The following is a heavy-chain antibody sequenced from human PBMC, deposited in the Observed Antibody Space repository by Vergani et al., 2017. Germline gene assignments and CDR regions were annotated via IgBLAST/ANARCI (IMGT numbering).Heavy chain of an antibody. CDR2: ISWNSGSI. CDR1: GFTFDDYA. J-gene: IGHJ6*02. CDR3: AKDLGGYSYGSPYYYGMDV. D-gene: IGHD5-18*01. Sequence: EVQLVESGGGLVQPGRYLRLSCAASGFTFDDYAMHWVRQAPGKGLEWVSGISWNSGSIGYADSVKGRFTISRDNAKNSLYLQMNSLRAEDTALYYCAKDLGGYSYGSPYYYGMDVWGQGTTVTVSS. V-gene: IGHV3-9*01.